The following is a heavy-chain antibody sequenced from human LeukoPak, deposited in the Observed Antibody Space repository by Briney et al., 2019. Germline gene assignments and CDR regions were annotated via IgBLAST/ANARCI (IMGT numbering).Heavy chain of an antibody. V-gene: IGHV3-48*03. D-gene: IGHD5-18*01. CDR2: ISSSGSTI. CDR1: GFTFSSYE. J-gene: IGHJ4*02. Sequence: GGSLRLSCAASGFTFSSYEMNWVRQAPGKGLEWVSYISSSGSTIYYADSVKGRFTISRDNAKNSLYLQMNSLRAEDTAVYYCARAHQKGYSYGPLLFDYWGQGTLVTVSS. CDR3: ARAHQKGYSYGPLLFDY.